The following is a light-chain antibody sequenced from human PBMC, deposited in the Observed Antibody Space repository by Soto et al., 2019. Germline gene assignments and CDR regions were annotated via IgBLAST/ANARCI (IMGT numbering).Light chain of an antibody. CDR3: QQYGSSPWT. CDR2: GAS. V-gene: IGKV3-20*01. CDR1: QSVSSSY. Sequence: ELVFTQSPGTLSLSPGERATLSCRASQSVSSSYLAWYQQKPGQAPRLLIYGASSRATGIPDRFSGSGSGTDFTLTISRXEPEDFAVYYCQQYGSSPWTFGQGTKVDTK. J-gene: IGKJ1*01.